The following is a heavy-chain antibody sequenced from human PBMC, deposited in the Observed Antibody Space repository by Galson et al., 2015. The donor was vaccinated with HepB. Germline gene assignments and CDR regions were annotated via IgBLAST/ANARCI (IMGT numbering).Heavy chain of an antibody. CDR2: IFLGDDQ. V-gene: IGHV2-5*02. J-gene: IGHJ4*02. CDR3: AHMDLGLTSFAY. D-gene: IGHD3/OR15-3a*01. Sequence: PALVKPTQTLTLTCTFSGFSLNSRGVGVGWIRQPPGKALEWLALIFLGDDQRYTPLLKSRLRVTQDTSKNQVVLKLTSVDPVDTATYYCAHMDLGLTSFAYWGQGTLVTVSS. CDR1: GFSLNSRGVG.